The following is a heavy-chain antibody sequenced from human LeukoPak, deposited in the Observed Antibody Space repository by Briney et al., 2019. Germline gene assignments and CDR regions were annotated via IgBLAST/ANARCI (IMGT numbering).Heavy chain of an antibody. V-gene: IGHV4-34*01. CDR2: INHSGST. Sequence: PSETLSLTCAVYGGSFSGYYWSWIRQPPGKGLEWIGEINHSGSTNYNPSLKSRVTISVDTSKNQFSLKLSSVTAADTAVYYCARGPAPDIVVVPAAMVYFDYWGQGTLVTVSS. CDR1: GGSFSGYY. D-gene: IGHD2-2*01. CDR3: ARGPAPDIVVVPAAMVYFDY. J-gene: IGHJ4*02.